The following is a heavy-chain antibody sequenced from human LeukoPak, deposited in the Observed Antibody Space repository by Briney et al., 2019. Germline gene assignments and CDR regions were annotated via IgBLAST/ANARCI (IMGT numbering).Heavy chain of an antibody. CDR3: ARAGEGPFGVVIMANYYYYGMDV. J-gene: IGHJ6*02. D-gene: IGHD3-3*01. V-gene: IGHV4-34*01. CDR1: GGSFSGYY. CDR2: INHSGST. Sequence: SETLSLTCAVYGGSFSGYYWSWIRQPPGKGLEWIGEINHSGSTNYNPSLKSRVTISVDTSKNQFSLKLSSVTAADTAVYYCARAGEGPFGVVIMANYYYYGMDVWGQGTTVTVSS.